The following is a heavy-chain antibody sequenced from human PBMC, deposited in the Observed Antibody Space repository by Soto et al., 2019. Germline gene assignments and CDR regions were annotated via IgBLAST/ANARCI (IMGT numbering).Heavy chain of an antibody. D-gene: IGHD3-16*02. CDR3: ARVYDYIWGSYRYTGVTQFDY. V-gene: IGHV1-18*01. J-gene: IGHJ4*02. Sequence: GASVKVSCKASGYTFTIYGIIWVRQAPGQGLEWMGWISAYNGNTNYAQKLQGRVTMTTDTSTSTAYMELRSLRSDDTAVYYCARVYDYIWGSYRYTGVTQFDYWGQGTLVTVSS. CDR2: ISAYNGNT. CDR1: GYTFTIYG.